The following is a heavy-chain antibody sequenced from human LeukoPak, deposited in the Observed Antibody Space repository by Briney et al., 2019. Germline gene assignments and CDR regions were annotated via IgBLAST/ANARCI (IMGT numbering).Heavy chain of an antibody. J-gene: IGHJ4*02. D-gene: IGHD1-26*01. CDR3: ATWRNSSVYSGSPGYFDY. Sequence: ASVKVSCKVSGCTLTELSMHWVRQAPGKGLEWMGGFDPEDGETIYAQKFQGRVTMTEDTSIDTAYMELSSLRSEDTAVYYCATWRNSSVYSGSPGYFDYWGQGTLVTVSS. V-gene: IGHV1-24*01. CDR2: FDPEDGET. CDR1: GCTLTELS.